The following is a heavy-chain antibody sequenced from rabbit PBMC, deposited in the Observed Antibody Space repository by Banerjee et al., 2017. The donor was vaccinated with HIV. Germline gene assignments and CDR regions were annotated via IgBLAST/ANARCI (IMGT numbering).Heavy chain of an antibody. CDR2: IDILFRTT. D-gene: IGHD8-1*01. V-gene: IGHV1S8*01. CDR1: GFDFTIYG. CDR3: VRGGDGSSVQIQPSHFYL. Sequence: QEQLVESGGGLVQPGGSLTLSCKASGFDFTIYGVSWVRQAPGKGLEWIGYIDILFRTTYYASWVNGRFTISSDNAQNTVDLQLNSLTAADTATYFCVRGGDGSSVQIQPSHFYLWGQGTLVTVS. J-gene: IGHJ4*01.